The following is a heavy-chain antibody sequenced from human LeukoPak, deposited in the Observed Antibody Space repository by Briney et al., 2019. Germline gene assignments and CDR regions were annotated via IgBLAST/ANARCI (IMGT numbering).Heavy chain of an antibody. D-gene: IGHD3-10*01. V-gene: IGHV3-21*06. J-gene: IGHJ4*02. Sequence: GGSLRLSCVASGFTFSSYRMNWVRQARGKGLEWVSSITSGSNNKFYRDSVKGRFTISRDNAKDSLFLQMNSLTVEDTAIYYCARVDYDSGSFQSWGQGPLVTVSS. CDR2: ITSGSNNK. CDR3: ARVDYDSGSFQS. CDR1: GFTFSSYR.